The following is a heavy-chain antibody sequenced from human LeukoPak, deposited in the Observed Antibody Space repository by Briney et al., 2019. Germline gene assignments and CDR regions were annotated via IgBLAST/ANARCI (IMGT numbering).Heavy chain of an antibody. CDR3: ARSRVWSDYWGYFDY. D-gene: IGHD3-3*01. CDR2: IYHSGST. V-gene: IGHV4-59*01. Sequence: SQTLSLTCTVSGGSIIGYYWNWIRQPPGKGLDWIGYIYHSGSTNYNPSLKSRVTISVDTSKTQISLKLRAVTAADTAVYYCARSRVWSDYWGYFDYWGQGTLVTVSS. J-gene: IGHJ4*02. CDR1: GGSIIGYY.